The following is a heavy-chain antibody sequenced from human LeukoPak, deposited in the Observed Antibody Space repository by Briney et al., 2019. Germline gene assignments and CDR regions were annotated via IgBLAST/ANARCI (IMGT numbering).Heavy chain of an antibody. D-gene: IGHD3-22*01. CDR1: GFTLSDNW. J-gene: IGHJ4*02. Sequence: GGSLRLSCAVSGFTLSDNWVPWVRLAARTGLVWVSRMSTDGTDTVYADCVKGRFTVSRDNRKNTLYLQMHVLRAEDTAIYYCAIACYYQSSGYCGFDYWGLGTLVTVSA. CDR3: AIACYYQSSGYCGFDY. V-gene: IGHV3-74*01. CDR2: MSTDGTDT.